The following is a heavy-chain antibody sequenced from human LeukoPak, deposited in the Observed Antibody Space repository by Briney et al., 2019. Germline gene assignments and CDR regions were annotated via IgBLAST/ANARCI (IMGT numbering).Heavy chain of an antibody. CDR3: ARGKGRSGDQAFYLYYYYYYMDV. D-gene: IGHD4-17*01. Sequence: GASMKVSCKASGYTFTSYYINWVRQATGQGLEWMGWMNPNSGNTGYAQKFQGRVTMTRNTSVSTAYMELSSLRSEDTAVYYCARGKGRSGDQAFYLYYYYYYMDVWGKGTTVTISS. J-gene: IGHJ6*03. CDR2: MNPNSGNT. CDR1: GYTFTSYY. V-gene: IGHV1-8*01.